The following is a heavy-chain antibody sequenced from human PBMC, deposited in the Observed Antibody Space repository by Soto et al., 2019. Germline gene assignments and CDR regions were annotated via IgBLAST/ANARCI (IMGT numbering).Heavy chain of an antibody. CDR3: ATRPPAGGWFGVFDF. CDR2: IHNSGTT. V-gene: IGHV4-59*01. CDR1: GGSITTYY. J-gene: IGHJ4*02. D-gene: IGHD3-10*01. Sequence: LSLTCSFSGGSITTYYWSWIRQPPGKRPEWIGCIHNSGTTIYNPSFESRVTISLDASKRQFSLKLNSVAAADTAVYYCATRPPAGGWFGVFDFWSLGTLVTVSS.